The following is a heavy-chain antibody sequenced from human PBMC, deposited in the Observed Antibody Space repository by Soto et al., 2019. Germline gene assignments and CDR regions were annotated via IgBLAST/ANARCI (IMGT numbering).Heavy chain of an antibody. CDR1: GFSLITSLVG. CDR2: IYWDDDK. V-gene: IGHV2-5*02. Sequence: GPTLVNPTQTLTLTCTFSGFSLITSLVGVGLIRQPPGKALEWLALIYWDDDKRYSPSLKSRLTITKDTSKNQVVLTMTNMDPVDTATYYCAHRDSSSWIPGAFDIWGQGTMVNV. CDR3: AHRDSSSWIPGAFDI. D-gene: IGHD6-13*01. J-gene: IGHJ3*02.